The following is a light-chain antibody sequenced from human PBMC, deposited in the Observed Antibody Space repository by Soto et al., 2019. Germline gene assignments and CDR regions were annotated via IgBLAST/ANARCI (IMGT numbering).Light chain of an antibody. CDR1: QSITSS. J-gene: IGKJ2*01. V-gene: IGKV1-39*01. CDR3: QQSYNKPYT. Sequence: DIQMTQSPSSLSASVGDRVTITCRASQSITSSLSWYQLKPGKAPQLLIYVASSLQSGVPSRFSGSGSGSDYTLTISSLQPEDFATYYCQQSYNKPYTFGQGNKLEIK. CDR2: VAS.